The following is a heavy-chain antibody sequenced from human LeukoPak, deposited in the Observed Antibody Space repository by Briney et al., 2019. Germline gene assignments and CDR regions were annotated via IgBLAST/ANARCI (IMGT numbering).Heavy chain of an antibody. J-gene: IGHJ4*02. CDR1: GYTFTSYG. CDR3: ARGSRIVVVIAPDY. Sequence: ATVKVSCKASGYTFTSYGISWVRQAPGQGLEWMGWISAYNGNTNYAQKLQGRVTMTTDTSTSTAYMELRSLRSDDTAVYYCARGSRIVVVIAPDYWGQGTLVTVSS. CDR2: ISAYNGNT. V-gene: IGHV1-18*01. D-gene: IGHD2-21*01.